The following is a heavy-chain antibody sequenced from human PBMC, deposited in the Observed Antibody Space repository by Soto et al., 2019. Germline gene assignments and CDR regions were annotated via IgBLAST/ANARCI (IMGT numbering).Heavy chain of an antibody. CDR2: IIPIFGTA. V-gene: IGHV1-69*06. Sequence: GASVKVSCKASGGTFSSYAISWVRQAPGQGLEWMGGIIPIFGTANYAQKFQGRVTITADKSTSTAYMELSSLRSEDTAVYYCARGRVPAALCYYYSYGMDVWGQGTTVTVSS. CDR1: GGTFSSYA. CDR3: ARGRVPAALCYYYSYGMDV. J-gene: IGHJ6*02. D-gene: IGHD2-2*01.